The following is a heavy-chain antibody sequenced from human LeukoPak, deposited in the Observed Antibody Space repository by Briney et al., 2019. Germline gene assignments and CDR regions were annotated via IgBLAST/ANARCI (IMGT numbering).Heavy chain of an antibody. CDR3: ASYCSSTSCYTGNYYYYGMDV. CDR2: INPNSGGT. Sequence: GASVKVSCTASGYTFTGYYMHWVRQAPGLGLEWMGRINPNSGGTNYAQKFQGRVTMTRDTSISTAYMELSRLRSDDTAVYYCASYCSSTSCYTGNYYYYGMDVWGQGTTVTVSS. CDR1: GYTFTGYY. V-gene: IGHV1-2*06. D-gene: IGHD2-2*02. J-gene: IGHJ6*02.